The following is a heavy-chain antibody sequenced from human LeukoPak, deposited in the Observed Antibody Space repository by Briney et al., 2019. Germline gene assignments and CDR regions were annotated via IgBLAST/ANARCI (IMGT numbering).Heavy chain of an antibody. CDR3: ARGIAVNL. D-gene: IGHD6-19*01. Sequence: SETLSLTCTVSGYSISSGYYWGWIRQPPGKGLEWVGSIYHSGSTYYNPSLKSRVTISVDTSKNQFSLKLSSVTAADTAVYYCARGIAVNLWGQGTLVTVSS. CDR2: IYHSGST. CDR1: GYSISSGYY. J-gene: IGHJ5*02. V-gene: IGHV4-38-2*02.